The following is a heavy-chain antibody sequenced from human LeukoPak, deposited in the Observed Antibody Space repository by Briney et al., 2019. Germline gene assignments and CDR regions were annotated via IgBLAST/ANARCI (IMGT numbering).Heavy chain of an antibody. CDR1: GVSVSSGSYY. J-gene: IGHJ4*02. V-gene: IGHV4-61*01. D-gene: IGHD3-22*01. CDR3: ASNYYDSSGYHDY. Sequence: SETLSLTCTVSGVSVSSGSYYWSWIRHPPGKGLEWIGYIYYSGSTNYNPSLKSRVTISVDTSKNQFSLKLSSVTAADTAVYYCASNYYDSSGYHDYWGQGTLVTVSS. CDR2: IYYSGST.